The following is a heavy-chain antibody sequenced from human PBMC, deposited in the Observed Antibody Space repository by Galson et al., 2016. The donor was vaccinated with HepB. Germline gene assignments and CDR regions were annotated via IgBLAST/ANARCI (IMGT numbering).Heavy chain of an antibody. CDR2: ISWNSGAL. D-gene: IGHD2-21*01. J-gene: IGHJ6*02. CDR1: GFRFDNYA. CDR3: AKDRSVDYYYDYGMDV. Sequence: SLRLSCAASGFRFDNYAMHWVRQAPGKGLEWVSGISWNSGALGYAASVKGRFTISRDNAKNSLYLQMNSLRPEDTALYYCAKDRSVDYYYDYGMDVWGQGTTGTVSS. V-gene: IGHV3-9*01.